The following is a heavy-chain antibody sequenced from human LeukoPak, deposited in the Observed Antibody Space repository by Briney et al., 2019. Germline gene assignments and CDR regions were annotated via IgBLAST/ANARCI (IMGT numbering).Heavy chain of an antibody. D-gene: IGHD3/OR15-3a*01. J-gene: IGHJ4*02. CDR1: GVPISSSNSY. Sequence: SETLSLTCTVSGVPISSSNSYWGWIRQPPGKGLEWIGSIYYTGNTYYNASLKSRVTISIDTSKNQISLRLTSVTATDTAMYYCARQTGSGLFTLPGGQGTLVTVSS. CDR2: IYYTGNT. CDR3: ARQTGSGLFTLP. V-gene: IGHV4-39*01.